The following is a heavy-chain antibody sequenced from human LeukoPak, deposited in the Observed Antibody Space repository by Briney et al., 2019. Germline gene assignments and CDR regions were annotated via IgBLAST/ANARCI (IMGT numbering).Heavy chain of an antibody. CDR1: GGSISSGGYY. Sequence: SETLSLTCTVSGGSISSGGYYWSWIRQHPGKGLEWIGYIYYSGSTYYNPSLKSRVTISVDTSKNQFSLKLSSVTAADTAVYYCARTYSSSWYAFDIWGQGTMVTVSS. CDR3: ARTYSSSWYAFDI. J-gene: IGHJ3*02. CDR2: IYYSGST. V-gene: IGHV4-31*03. D-gene: IGHD6-13*01.